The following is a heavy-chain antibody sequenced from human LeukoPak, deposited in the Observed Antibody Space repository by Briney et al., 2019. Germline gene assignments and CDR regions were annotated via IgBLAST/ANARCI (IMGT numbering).Heavy chain of an antibody. V-gene: IGHV3-30*02. CDR3: AKDLSIAAADRILCYFDY. CDR1: GFTFNSYA. CDR2: IRYDGSNK. J-gene: IGHJ4*02. Sequence: GGPLRLSCAASGFTFNSYAMHWVRQAPGKGLEWVAFIRYDGSNKYYADSVKGRFTISRDNSKNTLYLQMNSLRAEDTAVYYCAKDLSIAAADRILCYFDYWGQGTLVTVSS. D-gene: IGHD6-13*01.